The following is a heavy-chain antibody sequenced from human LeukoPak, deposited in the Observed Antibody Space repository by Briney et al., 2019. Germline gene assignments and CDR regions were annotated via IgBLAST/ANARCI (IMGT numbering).Heavy chain of an antibody. D-gene: IGHD3-22*01. V-gene: IGHV1-8*01. CDR2: MNPNSGNT. Sequence: GASVKFSCKASGYTFGSYDIKWLRQATGQWLELMGWMNPNSGNTGYAQKFQGRVTMTRNTSISTAYMELSSLRSEDTAVYYCARGPGYSGGYSRYWGQGTLVTVSS. J-gene: IGHJ4*02. CDR1: GYTFGSYD. CDR3: ARGPGYSGGYSRY.